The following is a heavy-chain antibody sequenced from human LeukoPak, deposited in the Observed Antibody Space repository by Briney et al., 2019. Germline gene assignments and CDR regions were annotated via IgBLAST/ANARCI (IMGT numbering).Heavy chain of an antibody. CDR1: GGSISGHF. Sequence: SETLSLTCTVSGGSISGHFWSWIRQPPGKGLEWIGFVSYNGDTNYSPSFNGRVTISLDTSKSQFSLNLNSVTAADTAVYFCARGGASSRYFGYWGQGTLVTVSS. J-gene: IGHJ4*02. CDR2: VSYNGDT. V-gene: IGHV4-59*11. CDR3: ARGGASSRYFGY. D-gene: IGHD1-26*01.